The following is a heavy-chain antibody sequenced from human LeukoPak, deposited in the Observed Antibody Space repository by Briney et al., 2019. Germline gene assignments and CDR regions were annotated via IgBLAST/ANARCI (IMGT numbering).Heavy chain of an antibody. D-gene: IGHD3-3*01. CDR1: GGSISSGGYY. CDR3: ARGGVVIRSLDP. CDR2: IYHSGST. V-gene: IGHV4-30-2*01. Sequence: PSETLSLTCTVSGGSISSGGYYWSWIRQPPGKGLEWIGYIYHSGSTYYNPSLKSRVTISVDRSKNQFSLKLSSVTAADTAVYYCARGGVVIRSLDPWGQGTLVTVSS. J-gene: IGHJ5*02.